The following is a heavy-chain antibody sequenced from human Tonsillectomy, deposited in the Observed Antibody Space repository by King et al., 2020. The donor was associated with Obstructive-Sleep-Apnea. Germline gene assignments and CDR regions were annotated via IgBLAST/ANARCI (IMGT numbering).Heavy chain of an antibody. CDR1: GDSISSSSYY. V-gene: IGHV4-39*07. J-gene: IGHJ6*02. Sequence: QLQESGPGLVKPSETLSLTCTVSGDSISSSSYYWGWIRQPPGKGLEWIASIYHIGSTYYNPSLKSRVSISVDRSKNQFSLKMNSVTAADTPIYYCARDPLHYYAMDVGGRGTAVTVPS. CDR2: IYHIGST. D-gene: IGHD5/OR15-5a*01. CDR3: ARDPLHYYAMDV.